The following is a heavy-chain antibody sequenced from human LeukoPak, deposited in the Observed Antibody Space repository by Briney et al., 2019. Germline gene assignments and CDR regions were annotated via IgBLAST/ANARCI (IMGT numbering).Heavy chain of an antibody. Sequence: GGSLRLSCAASGFTFSSYGMHWVRQAPGKGLEWVAVIWYDGSNKYYADSVKGRFTISRDNSKNTLYLKMNSLRAENMAVYYCTKDGCYYGDYLIRFSEFDYWGQGTLVTVSS. J-gene: IGHJ4*02. CDR2: IWYDGSNK. CDR1: GFTFSSYG. D-gene: IGHD4-17*01. CDR3: TKDGCYYGDYLIRFSEFDY. V-gene: IGHV3-33*06.